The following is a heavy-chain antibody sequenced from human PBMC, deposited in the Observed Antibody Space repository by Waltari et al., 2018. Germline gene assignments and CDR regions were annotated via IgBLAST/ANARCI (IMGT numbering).Heavy chain of an antibody. V-gene: IGHV3-48*03. Sequence: EVQLVESGGGLVQPGGSLRLSCAASGFTFSSYEMNWVRQAPGKGLEWVSYISSSGSTIYYADSVKCRFTSSRDNAKTSLYLQMNSLRAEDTAVYYCARAYYDFWSGYSGVANYYYYGMDVWGQGTTVTVSS. CDR1: GFTFSSYE. CDR3: ARAYYDFWSGYSGVANYYYYGMDV. CDR2: ISSSGSTI. D-gene: IGHD3-3*01. J-gene: IGHJ6*02.